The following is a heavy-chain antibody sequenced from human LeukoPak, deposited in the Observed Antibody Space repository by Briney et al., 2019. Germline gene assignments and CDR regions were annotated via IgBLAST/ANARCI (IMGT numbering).Heavy chain of an antibody. CDR2: VYYNGNT. CDR1: GYSISTGYY. D-gene: IGHD5-12*01. V-gene: IGHV4-38-2*02. Sequence: PSETLSLTCTVSGYSISTGYYWGWIWQPPGKGLEWIGHVYYNGNTDYNPSLKSRVAMSVDKSNNQFSLKLSSVTAADTAVYYCARHDPAEATIDYWGQGTLVTVSS. J-gene: IGHJ4*02. CDR3: ARHDPAEATIDY.